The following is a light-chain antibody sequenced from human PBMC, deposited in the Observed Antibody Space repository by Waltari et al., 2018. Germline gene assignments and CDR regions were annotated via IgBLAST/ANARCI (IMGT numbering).Light chain of an antibody. CDR2: ASS. Sequence: DIQMTQSPSSLSASVGDTVTITCRASQSILKYVNWYQQKPGKAPKLLIYASSALHSGVPSRFSGSGSETYFTLTISSLQPEDFATYHCQQSYNPPWTFGGGTKVEIK. J-gene: IGKJ4*01. CDR3: QQSYNPPWT. CDR1: QSILKY. V-gene: IGKV1-39*01.